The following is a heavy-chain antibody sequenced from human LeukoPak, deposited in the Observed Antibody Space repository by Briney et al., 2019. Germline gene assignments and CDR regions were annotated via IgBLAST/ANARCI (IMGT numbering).Heavy chain of an antibody. CDR1: GGTFSSYA. J-gene: IGHJ4*02. Sequence: SVKVSCKASGGTFSSYAISWVRQAPGQGLEWMGGIIPIFGTANYAQKFQGRVTITTDESTSTAYMELSSLRSEDTAVYYCARGPPGELWSFDYWGQGTLVTVSS. V-gene: IGHV1-69*05. D-gene: IGHD3-16*01. CDR3: ARGPPGELWSFDY. CDR2: IIPIFGTA.